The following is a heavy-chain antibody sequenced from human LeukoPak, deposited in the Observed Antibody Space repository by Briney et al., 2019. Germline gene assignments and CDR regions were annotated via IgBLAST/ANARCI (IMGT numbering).Heavy chain of an antibody. J-gene: IGHJ4*02. V-gene: IGHV3-53*01. Sequence: GGSLRFSCAASGFTFITYWMSWVRQAPGKGLEWVSFIYSGGSTHYSDSVKGRFTISRDNSKNTLYLQMNSLRAEDTAVYYCARRAGAYSHPYDYWGQGTLVTVSS. CDR3: ARRAGAYSHPYDY. CDR1: GFTFITYW. CDR2: IYSGGST. D-gene: IGHD4/OR15-4a*01.